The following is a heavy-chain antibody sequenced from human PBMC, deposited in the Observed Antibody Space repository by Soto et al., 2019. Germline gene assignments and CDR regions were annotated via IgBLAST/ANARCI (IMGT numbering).Heavy chain of an antibody. J-gene: IGHJ4*02. CDR3: AREIQTGIGATSH. V-gene: IGHV1-46*03. D-gene: IGHD1-26*01. CDR2: INPSGDST. Sequence: QVQLVQSGAEVKKPGASVKVSCKASGYTFSNYYMHCVRQAPGQGLEWMGIINPSGDSTTYAQKFQGRVNMTRDTSTSTLYMELSSLRADDTAVYYCAREIQTGIGATSHWGQGTLVTVSS. CDR1: GYTFSNYY.